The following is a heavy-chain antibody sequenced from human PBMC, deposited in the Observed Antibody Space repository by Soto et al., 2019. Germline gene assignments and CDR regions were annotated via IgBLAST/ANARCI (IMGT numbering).Heavy chain of an antibody. D-gene: IGHD1-7*01. V-gene: IGHV2-26*01. CDR1: GFSLSNPKMG. CDR2: VFSTGQK. Sequence: QVTLEESGPVLVKPTETLTLTCAVSGFSLSNPKMGVSWVRQSPGKALEWLAHVFSTGQKSYITSLETRLTISQATSTSQVVLTMTNMEAVDTATYYCARMYSWNYGTNHSSAMDVWGQGTMVTVSS. J-gene: IGHJ6*02. CDR3: ARMYSWNYGTNHSSAMDV.